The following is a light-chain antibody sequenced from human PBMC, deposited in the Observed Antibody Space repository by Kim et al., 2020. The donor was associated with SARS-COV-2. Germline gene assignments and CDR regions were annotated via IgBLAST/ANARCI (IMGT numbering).Light chain of an antibody. J-gene: IGKJ5*01. CDR2: DAS. CDR3: QQRYNWPPIT. CDR1: QSVSGY. V-gene: IGKV3-11*01. Sequence: SPGQIAPPSCRASQSVSGYVVWYQQKPGQATRLLIYDASNRATGIPARFSGSGSGTDFTLTISSLEPEDFAVYYCQQRYNWPPITFGQGTRLEIK.